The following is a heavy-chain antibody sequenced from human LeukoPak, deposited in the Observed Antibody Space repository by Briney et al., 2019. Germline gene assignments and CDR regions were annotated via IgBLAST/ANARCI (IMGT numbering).Heavy chain of an antibody. J-gene: IGHJ6*03. CDR1: GFTFSSYD. CDR2: IGTTGDT. V-gene: IGHV3-13*01. CDR3: ARGRGFYMDV. Sequence: PGGSLRLSCAASGFTFSSYDIHWVRQTTGKGLEWVSVIGTTGDTFYPGSAKGRFTISRENAKNSVYLQMNSLRAGDTAVYFCARGRGFYMDVWGKGTTVTVSS.